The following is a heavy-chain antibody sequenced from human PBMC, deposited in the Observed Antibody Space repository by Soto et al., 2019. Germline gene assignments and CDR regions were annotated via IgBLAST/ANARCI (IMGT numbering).Heavy chain of an antibody. CDR3: AKEGCSSTSCYSRGGYGMDV. J-gene: IGHJ6*02. Sequence: PGGSLRLSCAASGFNFNEDWISWVRQAPGKGLEWVSAISGSGGSTYYADSVKGRFTISRDNSKNTLYLQMNSLRAEDTAVYYCAKEGCSSTSCYSRGGYGMDVWGQGTTVTVSS. CDR2: ISGSGGST. D-gene: IGHD2-2*01. CDR1: GFNFNEDW. V-gene: IGHV3-23*01.